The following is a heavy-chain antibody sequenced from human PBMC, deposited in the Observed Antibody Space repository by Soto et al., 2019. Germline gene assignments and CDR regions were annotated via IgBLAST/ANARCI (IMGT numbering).Heavy chain of an antibody. J-gene: IGHJ4*02. Sequence: QVQLVESGGGVVQPGRSLRLSCAASGFTFSSYAMHWVRQAPGKGLEWVAVISHDGNNKYFADSVKGRFTVSRDHSKNTLYLQMNSLRFEDTAVYYCARDYGFRSGSPALFDYWGQGTLVTVSS. D-gene: IGHD3-10*01. CDR2: ISHDGNNK. CDR3: ARDYGFRSGSPALFDY. CDR1: GFTFSSYA. V-gene: IGHV3-30-3*01.